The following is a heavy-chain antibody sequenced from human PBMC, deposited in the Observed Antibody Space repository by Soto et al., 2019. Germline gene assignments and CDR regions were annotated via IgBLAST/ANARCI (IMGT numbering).Heavy chain of an antibody. CDR3: ARTSYDSSGTAADP. CDR2: IYYSGST. Sequence: QVQLQESGPGLVKPSQTLSLTCTVSGGSISSGGYYWSWIRQHPGKGLEWIGYIYYSGSTYYNPSLKSRVTISVDTSKTQSSLKPSSVTAADTAVYYCARTSYDSSGTAADPWGQGTLVTVSS. V-gene: IGHV4-31*03. D-gene: IGHD3-22*01. CDR1: GGSISSGGYY. J-gene: IGHJ5*02.